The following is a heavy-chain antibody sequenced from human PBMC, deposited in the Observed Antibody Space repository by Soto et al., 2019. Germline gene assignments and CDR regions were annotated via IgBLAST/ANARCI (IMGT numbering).Heavy chain of an antibody. CDR2: ISYDGSNK. J-gene: IGHJ3*02. CDR3: ARGTTSGWYAFDI. V-gene: IGHV3-30-3*01. D-gene: IGHD6-19*01. Sequence: PGGSLRLSCAASGFTFSNYAMHWVRQAPGKGLEWVAVISYDGSNKYYADSVKGRFTISRDNSKNTLYPQMNTLRAEDTTLYYCARGTTSGWYAFDIWGQGTMVTVSS. CDR1: GFTFSNYA.